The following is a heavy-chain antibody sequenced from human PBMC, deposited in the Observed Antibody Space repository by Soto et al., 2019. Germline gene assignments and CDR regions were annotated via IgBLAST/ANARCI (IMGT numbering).Heavy chain of an antibody. J-gene: IGHJ4*02. CDR1: GGTFRSYS. D-gene: IGHD6-19*01. V-gene: IGHV3-48*02. Sequence: VGSLRLSCAASGGTFRSYSMNWVRQAPGKGLEWVSYIDSVGTRYYADSVKGRFTISRDNAKNSLYLPMNSMRDEDTAVYFCGRELYSSGPYYFAYWGQGTLVTVSS. CDR2: IDSVGTR. CDR3: GRELYSSGPYYFAY.